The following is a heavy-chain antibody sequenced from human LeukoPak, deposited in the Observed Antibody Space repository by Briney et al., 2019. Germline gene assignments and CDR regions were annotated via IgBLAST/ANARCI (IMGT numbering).Heavy chain of an antibody. Sequence: GGSLRLSCEASGFTFSSYGMHWVRQAPDPGLEWVAVIWYDGCNKYYADSVNGRFTIARDNSKNTLYLQMNSLRAEETAVYYCARAKYSYGLYYFDYWGQGTLVTLSS. J-gene: IGHJ4*02. CDR3: ARAKYSYGLYYFDY. V-gene: IGHV3-33*01. D-gene: IGHD5-18*01. CDR1: GFTFSSYG. CDR2: IWYDGCNK.